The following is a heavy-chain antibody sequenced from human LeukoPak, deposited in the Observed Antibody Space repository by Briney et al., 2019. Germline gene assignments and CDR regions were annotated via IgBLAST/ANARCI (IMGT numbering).Heavy chain of an antibody. CDR1: GGPFSGYY. D-gene: IGHD3-3*01. J-gene: IGHJ4*02. Sequence: SETLSLTCAVYGGPFSGYYWSWIRQSPGKGLEWIGEINHSGSTNYNPSLKSRVTISVDSSKNQFSLKLSSVTAADTAVYYCARGRASYDFWSGYLFDYWGQGTLVTVSS. CDR2: INHSGST. V-gene: IGHV4-34*01. CDR3: ARGRASYDFWSGYLFDY.